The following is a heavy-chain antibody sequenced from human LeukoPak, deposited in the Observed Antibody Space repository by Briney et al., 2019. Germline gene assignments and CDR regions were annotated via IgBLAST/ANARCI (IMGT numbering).Heavy chain of an antibody. CDR1: GYTFTGYY. J-gene: IGHJ4*02. Sequence: ASVKDSCEASGYTFTGYYMHWVRQAPGQGLEWMGWINPNSGGTNYAQKFQGRVTMTRDTSISTAYMELSRLRSDDTAVYYCASGLNYGDLFDYWGQGTLVTVSS. CDR2: INPNSGGT. D-gene: IGHD4-17*01. CDR3: ASGLNYGDLFDY. V-gene: IGHV1-2*02.